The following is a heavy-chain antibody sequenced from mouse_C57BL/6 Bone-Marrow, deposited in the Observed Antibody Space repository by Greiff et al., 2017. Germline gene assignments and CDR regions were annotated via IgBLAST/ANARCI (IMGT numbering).Heavy chain of an antibody. CDR1: GFTFSDYG. Sequence: EVHLVESGGGLVKPGGSLKLSCAASGFTFSDYGMHWVRQAPEKGLEWVAYISSGSSTIYYADTVKGRFTISRDNAKNTLFLQMTSLRSEDKALDCCATYYSKEGAIDDWGQGTSVTVSS. D-gene: IGHD2-5*01. CDR3: ATYYSKEGAIDD. J-gene: IGHJ4*01. CDR2: ISSGSSTI. V-gene: IGHV5-17*01.